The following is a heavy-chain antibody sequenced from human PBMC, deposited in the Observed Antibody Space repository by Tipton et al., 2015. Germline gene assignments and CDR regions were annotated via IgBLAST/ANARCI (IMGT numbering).Heavy chain of an antibody. CDR1: GYSISSGYY. D-gene: IGHD2-15*01. CDR2: FFHSGNT. J-gene: IGHJ6*02. V-gene: IGHV4-38-2*02. CDR3: AREGGYCSGGSCYNRDYYYYGMDV. Sequence: TLSLTCDVSGYSISSGYYWSWIRQPPGKGLEWIGSFFHSGNTFHNPSLRSRVIISVDTSKNQFSLTVTSVTAADTAVYYCAREGGYCSGGSCYNRDYYYYGMDVWGQGTTVTVSS.